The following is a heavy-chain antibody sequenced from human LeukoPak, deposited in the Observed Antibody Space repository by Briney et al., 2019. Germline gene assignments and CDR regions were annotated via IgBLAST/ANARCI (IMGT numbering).Heavy chain of an antibody. Sequence: GGSLRLSCAASGFTFSSYSMNWVRQAPGKGLEWVSSISSSSIYIHCADSVKGRFTISRDNAKNSLYLQVNSLRAEDTAVYYCARGGVLWFGFMGVWGQGTTVTVSS. CDR2: ISSSSIYI. D-gene: IGHD3-10*01. J-gene: IGHJ6*02. V-gene: IGHV3-21*01. CDR1: GFTFSSYS. CDR3: ARGGVLWFGFMGV.